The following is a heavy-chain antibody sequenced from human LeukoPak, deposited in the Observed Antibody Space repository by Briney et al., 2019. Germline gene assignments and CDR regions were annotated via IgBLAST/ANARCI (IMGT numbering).Heavy chain of an antibody. CDR1: GGSISSGDYY. J-gene: IGHJ4*02. Sequence: PSETLSLTCTVSGGSISSGDYYWSWIRQPPGKGPEWTGYIYYSGSTYYNPSLKSRVTISVDTSKNQFSLKLSSVTAADTAVYYCARVPGYSSGYNGAFDYWGQGTLVTVSS. CDR2: IYYSGST. CDR3: ARVPGYSSGYNGAFDY. V-gene: IGHV4-30-4*01. D-gene: IGHD3-22*01.